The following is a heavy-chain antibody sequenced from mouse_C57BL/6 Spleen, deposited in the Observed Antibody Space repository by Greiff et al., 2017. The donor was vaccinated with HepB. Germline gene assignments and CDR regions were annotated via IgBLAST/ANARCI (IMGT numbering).Heavy chain of an antibody. CDR2: IRNKANNHAT. J-gene: IGHJ3*01. D-gene: IGHD1-1*01. V-gene: IGHV6-6*01. CDR3: TRKAYYGSSNWFAY. CDR1: GFTFSDAW. Sequence: EVKLMESGGGLVQPGGSMKLSCAASGFTFSDAWMDWVRQSPEKGLEWVAEIRNKANNHATYYAESVKGRFTISRDDSKSSVYLQMNSLRAEDTGIYYCTRKAYYGSSNWFAYWGQGTLVTVSA.